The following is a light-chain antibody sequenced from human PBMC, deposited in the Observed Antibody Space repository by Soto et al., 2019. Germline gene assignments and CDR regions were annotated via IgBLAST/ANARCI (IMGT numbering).Light chain of an antibody. V-gene: IGLV2-23*01. Sequence: QSVLTQPASVSWSPGQSITISCTGTSSDVGSYNLVSWYQQHPGKAPKLMIYEGSKRPSGVSNRFSGSKSGNTASLTISGLQAEDEADYYCCSYAGSSTFYVFGTGTKVTV. CDR1: SSDVGSYNL. CDR2: EGS. J-gene: IGLJ1*01. CDR3: CSYAGSSTFYV.